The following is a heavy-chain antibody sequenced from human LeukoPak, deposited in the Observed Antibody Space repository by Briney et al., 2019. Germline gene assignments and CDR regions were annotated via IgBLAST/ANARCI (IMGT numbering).Heavy chain of an antibody. CDR2: INHSGST. D-gene: IGHD3-10*01. CDR3: ARGPIRGRFDY. V-gene: IGHV4-34*01. Sequence: SETLSLTCAVYGGSFSGYYWSWIRQHPGKGLEWIGEINHSGSTNYNPSLKSRVTISVDASKNQFSLKLSSVTAADTAVYYCARGPIRGRFDYWGQGTLVTVSS. J-gene: IGHJ4*02. CDR1: GGSFSGYY.